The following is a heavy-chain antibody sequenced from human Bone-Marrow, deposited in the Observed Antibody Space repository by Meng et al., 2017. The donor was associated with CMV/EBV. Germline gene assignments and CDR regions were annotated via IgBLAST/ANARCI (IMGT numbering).Heavy chain of an antibody. Sequence: ESLKISCAASGFTFSSYSMNWVRQPPGKGLEWIGEINHSGSTNYNPSLKSRVTISVDTSKNQFSLKLSSVTAADTAVYYCARPSYCSSTSCYLFDYWGQGTLVTVSS. V-gene: IGHV4-34*01. CDR3: ARPSYCSSTSCYLFDY. CDR1: GFTFSSYS. J-gene: IGHJ4*02. D-gene: IGHD2-2*01. CDR2: INHSGST.